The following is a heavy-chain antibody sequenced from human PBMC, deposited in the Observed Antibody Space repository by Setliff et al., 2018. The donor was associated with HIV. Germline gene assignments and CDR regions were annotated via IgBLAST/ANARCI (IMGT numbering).Heavy chain of an antibody. CDR1: GGSINRGTYY. D-gene: IGHD2-15*01. V-gene: IGHV4-61*09. CDR2: IHITGDT. J-gene: IGHJ4*02. CDR3: ARRPIKGYGPFDS. Sequence: SETLSLTCSVSGGSINRGTYYWTWIRQSAGKGLEWTGHIHITGDTDYNPSLKSRVAMSVDTSRNQFSLKLTSVTAADTAVYYCARRPIKGYGPFDSWGPGTLVTVSS.